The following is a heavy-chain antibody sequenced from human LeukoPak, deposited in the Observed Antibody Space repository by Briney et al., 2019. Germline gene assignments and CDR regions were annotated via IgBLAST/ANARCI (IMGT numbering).Heavy chain of an antibody. CDR1: GFTFSSYW. Sequence: GGSLRLSCAASGFTFSSYWMSWVRQAPGKGLEWVANIKQDGSEKYYVDSVKGRFTISRDNAKNSLYLQMNSLRAEDTAVYYCAKDGGAYESDPHFDYWGQGTLVTVSS. V-gene: IGHV3-7*01. CDR3: AKDGGAYESDPHFDY. CDR2: IKQDGSEK. D-gene: IGHD3-16*01. J-gene: IGHJ4*02.